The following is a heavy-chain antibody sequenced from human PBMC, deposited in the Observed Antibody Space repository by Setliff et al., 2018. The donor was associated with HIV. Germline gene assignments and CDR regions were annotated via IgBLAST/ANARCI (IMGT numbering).Heavy chain of an antibody. Sequence: GESLKISCAASGFTVSSNYMSWVRQAPGKGLEWVSVIYSGGTTYHSDSVKGRFTLSRDNSMNTVYLQVGSLRPDDTAMYYCARSRPYNSALDYWGQGTLVTVSS. CDR1: GFTVSSNY. D-gene: IGHD6-25*01. CDR2: IYSGGTT. CDR3: ARSRPYNSALDY. J-gene: IGHJ4*02. V-gene: IGHV3-66*02.